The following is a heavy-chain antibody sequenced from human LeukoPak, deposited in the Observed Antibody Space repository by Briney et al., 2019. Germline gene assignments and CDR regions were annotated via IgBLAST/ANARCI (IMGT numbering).Heavy chain of an antibody. J-gene: IGHJ4*02. Sequence: AGGSLRLSCAASGFTFNKYWMTWVRQAPGKGLEWVGNINLDGSDKYYVDSVKGRFTISRDNAKNSLYLQMNSLRAEDTAVYYCARDQLNYDSSGYSNWGQGTLVTVSS. CDR1: GFTFNKYW. CDR2: INLDGSDK. D-gene: IGHD3-22*01. V-gene: IGHV3-7*01. CDR3: ARDQLNYDSSGYSN.